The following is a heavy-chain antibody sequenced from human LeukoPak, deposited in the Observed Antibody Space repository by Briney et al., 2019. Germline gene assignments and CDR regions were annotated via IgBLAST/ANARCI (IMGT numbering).Heavy chain of an antibody. CDR1: GFTSRSYA. J-gene: IGHJ4*02. CDR2: ISYDGSNK. CDR3: ARIAVAGNLDY. Sequence: GGSLRPSWAASGFTSRSYAMHWARQAPGKGREWVAVISYDGSNKYYADSVKGRFTISRDNSKNTLYLQMNSLRAEDTAVYYCARIAVAGNLDYWGQGTLVTVSS. D-gene: IGHD6-19*01. V-gene: IGHV3-30*04.